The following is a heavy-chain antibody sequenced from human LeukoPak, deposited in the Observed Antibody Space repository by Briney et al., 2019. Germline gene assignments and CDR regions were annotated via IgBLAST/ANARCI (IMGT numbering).Heavy chain of an antibody. CDR1: GGSSSAYY. CDR2: IYNSGST. D-gene: IGHD6-19*01. J-gene: IGHJ4*02. Sequence: SETLSLTCTVSGGSSSAYYYTWIRQPPGKGLEWIGLIYNSGSTNYNPSLKSRVIISPDTSKNQCSLKLTSVTAADTAVYYCAREFSDWGQGTLVTVSS. CDR3: AREFSD. V-gene: IGHV4-59*01.